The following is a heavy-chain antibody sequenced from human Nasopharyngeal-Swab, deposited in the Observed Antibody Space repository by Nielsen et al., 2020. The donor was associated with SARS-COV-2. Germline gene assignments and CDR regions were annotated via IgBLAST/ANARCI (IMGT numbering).Heavy chain of an antibody. CDR2: IRYDGSNK. J-gene: IGHJ6*03. CDR1: GFTFSSYG. D-gene: IGHD2-21*01. V-gene: IGHV3-30*02. CDR3: AKDRNIVVVIAFYYMDV. Sequence: GESLKISCAASGFTFSSYGMHWVRRAPGKGLEWVAFIRYDGSNKYYADSVKGRFTISRDNSKNTLYLQMNSLRAEDTAVYYCAKDRNIVVVIAFYYMDVWGKGTTVTVSS.